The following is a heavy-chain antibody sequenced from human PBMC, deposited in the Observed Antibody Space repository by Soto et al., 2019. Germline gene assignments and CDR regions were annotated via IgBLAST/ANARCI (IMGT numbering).Heavy chain of an antibody. V-gene: IGHV4-34*01. CDR3: ARTLKKAVAGTGASDY. Sequence: QVQLQQWGAGLLKPSETLSLTCAVYGGSFSGYYWSWIRQPPGKGLEWIGEINHSGSTNYNPSLKSRVTISVDKSKNQFSLKLSSVTAADTAVYYCARTLKKAVAGTGASDYWGQGTLVTVSS. D-gene: IGHD6-19*01. CDR1: GGSFSGYY. J-gene: IGHJ4*02. CDR2: INHSGST.